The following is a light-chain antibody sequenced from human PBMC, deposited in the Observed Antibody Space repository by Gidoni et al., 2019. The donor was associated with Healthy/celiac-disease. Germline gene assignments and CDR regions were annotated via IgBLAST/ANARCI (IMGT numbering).Light chain of an antibody. CDR3: QKYNSDPRT. V-gene: IGKV1-27*01. Sequence: DIQMTNSPSPLPASVGDRVTITCRASQGISNYLAWYQQKPGKVPKLLIYAASTLQSGVPPRFSGSGSGTEFTLTISRLQPEDVATYYCQKYNSDPRTFGQGTKVEIK. J-gene: IGKJ1*01. CDR2: AAS. CDR1: QGISNY.